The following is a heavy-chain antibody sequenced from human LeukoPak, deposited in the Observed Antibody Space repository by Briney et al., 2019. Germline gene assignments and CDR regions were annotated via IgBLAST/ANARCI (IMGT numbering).Heavy chain of an antibody. J-gene: IGHJ3*02. D-gene: IGHD6-19*01. CDR2: IRNSDNNM. V-gene: IGHV3-11*01. Sequence: GGSLRLSCAASGFTFSDYNMGWMRQAPGKGLEWVSDIRNSDNNMFYADSVKGRFTISRDNSKYSVYLQMNSLRAEDTAVYYCARRIAGDGSHAFDIWGQGTMVTVSS. CDR1: GFTFSDYN. CDR3: ARRIAGDGSHAFDI.